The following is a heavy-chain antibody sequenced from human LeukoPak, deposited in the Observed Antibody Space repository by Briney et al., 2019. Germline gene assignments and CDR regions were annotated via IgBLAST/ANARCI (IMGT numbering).Heavy chain of an antibody. CDR2: IYSGGST. Sequence: GGSLRLSCVASGFTVSTNYMSWVRQAPGKGLEWVSVIYSGGSTCYADFVKGRFTISRDNSKNTLYLQMNSLRAEDTAVYYCARDTGSMAARFFDNWGQGTLVTVSS. CDR3: ARDTGSMAARFFDN. CDR1: GFTVSTNY. D-gene: IGHD2-8*02. V-gene: IGHV3-53*01. J-gene: IGHJ4*02.